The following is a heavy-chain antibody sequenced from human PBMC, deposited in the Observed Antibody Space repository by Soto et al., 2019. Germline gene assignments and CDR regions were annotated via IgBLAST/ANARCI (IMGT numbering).Heavy chain of an antibody. V-gene: IGHV1-69*01. CDR1: GGTFSSYA. CDR2: IIPIFGTA. Sequence: QVQLVQSGAEVKKPGSSVKVSCKASGGTFSSYAISWVRQAPGQGLEWMGGIIPIFGTANYAQKFQGRVTITADESTSTAYMELSSLRSEDTAVYYCARGGPRITMIVVVTDFDYWGQGTLVTVSS. CDR3: ARGGPRITMIVVVTDFDY. J-gene: IGHJ4*02. D-gene: IGHD3-22*01.